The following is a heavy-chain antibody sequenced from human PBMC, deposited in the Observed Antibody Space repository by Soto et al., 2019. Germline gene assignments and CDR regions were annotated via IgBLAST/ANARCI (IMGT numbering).Heavy chain of an antibody. Sequence: SETLSLTCTVSGRPISSSSYYWGWIRQPPGKGLEWIGSIYYSGSTYYNPSLKSRVTISVDTSKNQFSLKLSSLTAADTAVYYCATQAYSRSWYGWFDTLGQGTLVTVSS. J-gene: IGHJ5*02. D-gene: IGHD6-13*01. CDR2: IYYSGST. V-gene: IGHV4-39*01. CDR1: GRPISSSSYY. CDR3: ATQAYSRSWYGWFDT.